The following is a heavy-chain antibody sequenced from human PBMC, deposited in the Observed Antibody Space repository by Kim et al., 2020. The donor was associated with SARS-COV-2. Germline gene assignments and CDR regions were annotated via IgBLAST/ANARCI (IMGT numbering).Heavy chain of an antibody. J-gene: IGHJ6*02. V-gene: IGHV4-59*01. CDR2: IYYSGST. CDR3: AREYDSSGYYARKPYGMDV. D-gene: IGHD3-22*01. Sequence: SETLSLTCTVSGGSISSYYWSWIRQPPGKGLEWIGYIYYSGSTNYNPSLKSRVTISVDTSKNQFSLKLSSVTAADTAVYYCAREYDSSGYYARKPYGMDVWGQGTTVTVSS. CDR1: GGSISSYY.